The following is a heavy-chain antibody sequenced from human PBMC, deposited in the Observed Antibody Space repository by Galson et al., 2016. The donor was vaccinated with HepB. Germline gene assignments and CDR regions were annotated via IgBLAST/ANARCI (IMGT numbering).Heavy chain of an antibody. V-gene: IGHV4-34*01. CDR2: INHSGII. J-gene: IGHJ6*02. CDR1: GGSFSDNS. D-gene: IGHD3-10*01. Sequence: SETLSLTCAVYGGSFSDNSWSWIRQSPGKGLEWIAEINHSGIINYNPSRESRVTISLDTSKNQFSLKVRSVTAADTAVYYCARGRRSRGMNMVWGRIETAEFFYGMDGWGQGTTVIVS. CDR3: ARGRRSRGMNMVWGRIETAEFFYGMDG.